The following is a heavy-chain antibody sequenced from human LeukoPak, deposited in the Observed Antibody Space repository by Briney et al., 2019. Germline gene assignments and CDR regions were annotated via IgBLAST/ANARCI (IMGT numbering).Heavy chain of an antibody. CDR1: GGSINIYY. D-gene: IGHD5-18*01. CDR2: IYYSGST. CDR3: ARVPSYDYYFDY. J-gene: IGHJ4*02. V-gene: IGHV4-59*01. Sequence: PSETLSLTCTVSGGSINIYYWSWTRQPPGKGLEWIGYIYYSGSTNYNPSLKSRVTISVDTSKKQFSLKLSSVTAADTAVYYCARVPSYDYYFDYRGQGTLVTVSS.